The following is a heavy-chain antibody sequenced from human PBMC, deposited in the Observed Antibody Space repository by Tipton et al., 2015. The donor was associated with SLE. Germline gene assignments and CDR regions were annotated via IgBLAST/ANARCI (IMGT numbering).Heavy chain of an antibody. CDR3: ARSCITGTKGAFDI. V-gene: IGHV3-66*02. Sequence: SLRLSCAASGFTVSSNYMSWVRQAPGKGLEWVSVIYSGGSTYYADSVKGRFTISRDNSKNTLYLQMNSLRAEDTAVYYCARSCITGTKGAFDIWGQGTMVTVSS. CDR1: GFTVSSNY. D-gene: IGHD1-20*01. CDR2: IYSGGST. J-gene: IGHJ3*02.